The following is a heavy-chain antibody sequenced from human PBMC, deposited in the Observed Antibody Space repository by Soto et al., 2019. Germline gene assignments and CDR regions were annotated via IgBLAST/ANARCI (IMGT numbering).Heavy chain of an antibody. CDR1: GYTCTTYV. CDR2: ISAYNGNT. Sequence: ASEKVSGKASGYTCTTYVISLLLQAPGQGLEWMGWISAYNGNTNYAQKLQGRVTMTTDTSTSTAYMELRSLRSDDTAVYYCARDRLGEEYFQHWGQGTLVTVSS. V-gene: IGHV1-18*04. J-gene: IGHJ1*01. D-gene: IGHD4-17*01. CDR3: ARDRLGEEYFQH.